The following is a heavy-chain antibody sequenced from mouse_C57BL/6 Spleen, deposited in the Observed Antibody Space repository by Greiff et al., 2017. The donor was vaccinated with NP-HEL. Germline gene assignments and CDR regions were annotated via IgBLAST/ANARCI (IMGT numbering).Heavy chain of an antibody. V-gene: IGHV6-3*01. CDR2: IRLKSDNYAT. CDR3: TADYGSRGY. Sequence: EVHLVESGGGLVQPGGSMKLSCVASGFTFSNYWMNWVRQSPEKGLEWVAQIRLKSDNYATHYAESVKGRFTISRDDSKSSVYLQMNNLRAEDTGIYYCTADYGSRGYWGQGTTLTVSS. J-gene: IGHJ2*01. D-gene: IGHD1-1*01. CDR1: GFTFSNYW.